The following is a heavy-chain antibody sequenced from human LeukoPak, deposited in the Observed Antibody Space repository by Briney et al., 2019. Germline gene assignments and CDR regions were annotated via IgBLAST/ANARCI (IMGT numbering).Heavy chain of an antibody. V-gene: IGHV3-23*01. D-gene: IGHD4-17*01. CDR2: ISGSGGST. J-gene: IGHJ4*02. CDR1: GFTFSSYA. Sequence: GGSLRLSCAASGFTFSSYAMSRVRQAPGKGLEWVSAISGSGGSTYYADSVKGRFTISRDNSKNTLYLQMNSLRAEDTAVYYCAKAGPDYGDYDAFGYWGQGTLVTVSS. CDR3: AKAGPDYGDYDAFGY.